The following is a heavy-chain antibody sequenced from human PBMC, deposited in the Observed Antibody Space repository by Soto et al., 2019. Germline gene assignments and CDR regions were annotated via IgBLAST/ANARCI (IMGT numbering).Heavy chain of an antibody. Sequence: ASVKVSCKASGYTFTGYYMHWVRQAPGQGLEWMGWINPNSGGTNYAQKFQGWVTMTRDTSISTAYMGLSRLRSDDTAVYYCARAKFTGYCSGGSCQPKGHAFDIWGQGTMVTVSS. CDR3: ARAKFTGYCSGGSCQPKGHAFDI. CDR1: GYTFTGYY. V-gene: IGHV1-2*04. D-gene: IGHD2-15*01. CDR2: INPNSGGT. J-gene: IGHJ3*02.